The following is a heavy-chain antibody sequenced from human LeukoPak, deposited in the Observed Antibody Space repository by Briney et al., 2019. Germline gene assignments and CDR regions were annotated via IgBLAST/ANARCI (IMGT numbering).Heavy chain of an antibody. D-gene: IGHD6-13*01. CDR3: AKVQHEWQLDYFDY. J-gene: IGHJ4*02. CDR1: GFTFSSYW. V-gene: IGHV3-7*03. Sequence: GGSLRLSCAASGFTFSSYWMTWVRQGPGKGLEWVANIKPDGSLIYYVDSVKGRFTISRDNAKNSLYLQMNSLRAEDTAVYYCAKVQHEWQLDYFDYWGQGTLVTVSS. CDR2: IKPDGSLI.